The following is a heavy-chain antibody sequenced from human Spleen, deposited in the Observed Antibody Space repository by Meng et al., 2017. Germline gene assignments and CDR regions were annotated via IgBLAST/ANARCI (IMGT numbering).Heavy chain of an antibody. CDR3: AGQRINWNPDEGFGH. J-gene: IGHJ4*02. D-gene: IGHD1-20*01. Sequence: ASVKVSCKASGDTFTGYYIHWVRQAPGQGLEWMGRINPHSGDTSYAQKFQGRVTITRDTSISTAYMELSRLRVEDTAVYYCAGQRINWNPDEGFGHWGQGALVTVSS. V-gene: IGHV1-2*06. CDR2: INPHSGDT. CDR1: GDTFTGYY.